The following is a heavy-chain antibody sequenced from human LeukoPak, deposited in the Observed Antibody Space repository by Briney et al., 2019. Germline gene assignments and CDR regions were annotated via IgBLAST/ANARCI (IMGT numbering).Heavy chain of an antibody. CDR2: ISGSGGST. J-gene: IGHJ4*02. CDR1: GFTFSSYA. V-gene: IGHV3-23*01. CDR3: ARGDSGSYYVGGTTDFDY. Sequence: PGGSLRLSCAASGFTFSSYAMSWVRQAPGKGLEWVSAISGSGGSTYYADSVKGRFTISRDNAKNSLYLQMNSLRAEDTAVYYCARGDSGSYYVGGTTDFDYWGQGTLVTVSS. D-gene: IGHD1-26*01.